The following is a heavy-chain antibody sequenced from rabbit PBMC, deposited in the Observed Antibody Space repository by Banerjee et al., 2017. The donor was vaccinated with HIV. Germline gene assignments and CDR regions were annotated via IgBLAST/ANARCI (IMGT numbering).Heavy chain of an antibody. CDR1: GFSFSDNYW. V-gene: IGHV1S40*01. CDR2: IYGGSSGST. Sequence: QSLEESGGDLVKPGASLTLTCTASGFSFSDNYWICWVRQAPGKGLEWIACIYGGSSGSTYYASWAKGRFTISKTSSTTVTLQMTSLTAADTATYFCARGGYYSVAYTGDAYGYYFKLWGQGTLVTVS. D-gene: IGHD6-1*01. J-gene: IGHJ4*01. CDR3: ARGGYYSVAYTGDAYGYYFKL.